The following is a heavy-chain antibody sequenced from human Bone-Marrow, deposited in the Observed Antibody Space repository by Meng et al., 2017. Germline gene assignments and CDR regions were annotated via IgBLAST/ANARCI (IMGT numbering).Heavy chain of an antibody. CDR2: ISDSGSII. D-gene: IGHD5-12*01. CDR3: ARYSGRKRGYYYGMDV. V-gene: IGHV3-48*03. CDR1: GFTFSSYA. J-gene: IGHJ6*02. Sequence: GESLKISCAASGFTFSSYAMNWVRQAPGKGLEWVSYISDSGSIIYYADSVKGRFTISRDDAKNSLFLQMNSLRADDTAVYYCARYSGRKRGYYYGMDVWGQGTTVTVSS.